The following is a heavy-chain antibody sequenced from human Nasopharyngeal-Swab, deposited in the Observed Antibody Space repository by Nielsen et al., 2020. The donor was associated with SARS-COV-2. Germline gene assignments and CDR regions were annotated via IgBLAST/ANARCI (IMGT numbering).Heavy chain of an antibody. CDR1: GFTFSSYW. V-gene: IGHV3-7*03. CDR2: IKQDGSEK. J-gene: IGHJ4*02. CDR3: ARDAILEGWYPAYFDY. Sequence: GGSLRLSCAASGFTFSSYWMSWVRQAPGKWLEWVANIKQDGSEKYYVDSVKGRFTISRDNAKNSLYLQMNSLRAEDTAVYYCARDAILEGWYPAYFDYWGQGTLVTVSS. D-gene: IGHD6-19*01.